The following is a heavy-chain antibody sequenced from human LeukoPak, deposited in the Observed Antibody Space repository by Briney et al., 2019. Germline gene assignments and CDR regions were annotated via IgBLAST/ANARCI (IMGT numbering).Heavy chain of an antibody. CDR1: GGSISGSSYY. CDR2: IYYSGST. V-gene: IGHV4-39*07. CDR3: AREPTTVTGYYYYGMDV. J-gene: IGHJ6*02. Sequence: SETLSLTCTVSGGSISGSSYYWGWIRQPPGKGLEWIGSIYYSGSTNYNPSLKSRVTISVDTSKNQFSLKLSSVTAADTAVYYCAREPTTVTGYYYYGMDVWGQGTTVTVSS. D-gene: IGHD4-11*01.